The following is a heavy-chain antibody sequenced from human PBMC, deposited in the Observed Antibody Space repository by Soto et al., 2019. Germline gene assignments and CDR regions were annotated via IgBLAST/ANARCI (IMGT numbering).Heavy chain of an antibody. D-gene: IGHD5-18*01. CDR3: ARARGYSYGYGDFDY. CDR2: IIPIFGTA. CDR1: GGTFSSYA. J-gene: IGHJ4*02. Sequence: ASVKVSCKASGGTFSSYAISWVRQAPGQGLEWMGGIIPIFGTANYAQKFQGRVTITADESTSTAYMELSSLRSEDTAVYYCARARGYSYGYGDFDYWGQGTLVTVSS. V-gene: IGHV1-69*13.